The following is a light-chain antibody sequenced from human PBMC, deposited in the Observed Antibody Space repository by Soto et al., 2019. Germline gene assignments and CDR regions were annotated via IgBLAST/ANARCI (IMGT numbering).Light chain of an antibody. V-gene: IGKV2-28*01. J-gene: IGKJ2*01. Sequence: DIVMTQSPLSLPVTPGEPASISCRSSQSLRHHNGYNYLDWYLQKPGQSPQVLIYLGSNRASGVPDSVSGSVLGTVFTLKISRVEAEDFGVYYCIQTLQAPYSFGQWTKLEIK. CDR1: QSLRHHNGYNY. CDR2: LGS. CDR3: IQTLQAPYS.